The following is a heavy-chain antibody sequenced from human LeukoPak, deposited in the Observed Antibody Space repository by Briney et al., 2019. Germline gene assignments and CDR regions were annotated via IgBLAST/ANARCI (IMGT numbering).Heavy chain of an antibody. J-gene: IGHJ6*03. D-gene: IGHD4-17*01. CDR2: IYYSGTT. CDR1: GGSISSGGSY. V-gene: IGHV4-31*03. Sequence: SETLSLTCTVSGGSISSGGSYWSWLRQLPGKGLERIGYIYYSGTTYYNPSLKSRVTISVDTSKNQFSLRLSSVTAADTAVYYCASTYGDYYNYYYYYMGVWGKGTTVAVSS. CDR3: ASTYGDYYNYYYYYMGV.